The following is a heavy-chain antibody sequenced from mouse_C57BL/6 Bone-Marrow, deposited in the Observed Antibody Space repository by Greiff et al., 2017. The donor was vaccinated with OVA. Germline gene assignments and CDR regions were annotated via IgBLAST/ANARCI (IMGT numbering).Heavy chain of an antibody. CDR2: ISNLAYSI. CDR3: ARRRSSYYYAMDY. Sequence: EVMLVESGGGLVQPGGSLKLSCAASGFTFSDYGMAWVRQAPRKGPEWVAFISNLAYSIYYADTVTGRFTISRENAKNTLYLEMSSLRSEDTAMYYCARRRSSYYYAMDYWGQGTSVTVSS. CDR1: GFTFSDYG. D-gene: IGHD1-3*01. V-gene: IGHV5-15*04. J-gene: IGHJ4*01.